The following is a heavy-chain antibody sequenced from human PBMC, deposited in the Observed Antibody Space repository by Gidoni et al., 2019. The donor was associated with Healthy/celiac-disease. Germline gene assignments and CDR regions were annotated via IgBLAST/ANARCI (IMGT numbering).Heavy chain of an antibody. V-gene: IGHV4-39*01. Sequence: QLQLQESGPGLVKPSETLSLICTVPGCSIRSRSYYWGWIRQPTGKGLEWIGGIYYSGSTYDNPSLKSRVTISVDTSKNQFSLKLSSVTAADTAVYYCARQQYQLRYYYYGMDVWGQGTTVTVSS. D-gene: IGHD2-2*01. CDR2: IYYSGST. CDR1: GCSIRSRSYY. CDR3: ARQQYQLRYYYYGMDV. J-gene: IGHJ6*02.